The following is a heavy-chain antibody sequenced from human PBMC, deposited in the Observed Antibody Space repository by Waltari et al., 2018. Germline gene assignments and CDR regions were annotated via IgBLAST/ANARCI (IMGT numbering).Heavy chain of an antibody. CDR2: IYHSGST. J-gene: IGHJ4*02. Sequence: QVQLQESGPGLVRPSETLSLTCAVSGYSISSGYYWGWIRQPPGKGLEWIGSIYHSGSTYYNPSLKSRVTISVDTSKNQFSLKLSSVTAADTAVYYSARIFEDDFWSGYYGYWGQGTLVTVSS. V-gene: IGHV4-38-2*01. D-gene: IGHD3-3*01. CDR3: ARIFEDDFWSGYYGY. CDR1: GYSISSGYY.